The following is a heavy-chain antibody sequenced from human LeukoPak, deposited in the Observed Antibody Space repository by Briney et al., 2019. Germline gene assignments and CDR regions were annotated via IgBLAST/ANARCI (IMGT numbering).Heavy chain of an antibody. CDR2: ISGSGGST. D-gene: IGHD2-15*01. J-gene: IGHJ4*02. V-gene: IGHV3-23*01. Sequence: PGGSLRLSCAASGFTFSSYVMGWVRQAPGKGLEWVSAISGSGGSTYYADSVNGRFTISRDNSKNTLYLQMNSLRAEDTAVYYCANGRGSGHEWHCFDYWGQGTLVTVSS. CDR3: ANGRGSGHEWHCFDY. CDR1: GFTFSSYV.